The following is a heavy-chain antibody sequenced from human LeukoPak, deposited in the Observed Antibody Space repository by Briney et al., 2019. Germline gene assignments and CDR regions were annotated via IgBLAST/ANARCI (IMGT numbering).Heavy chain of an antibody. J-gene: IGHJ6*02. CDR2: IKTRNEGGTS. CDR3: TKPDLLWVGEDV. V-gene: IGHV3-15*01. CDR1: GFPFSNAR. Sequence: GGSLRLSCAASGFPFSNARMSWVRQAPGKGLEWVGRIKTRNEGGTSEYAAPVKGRLTISRDDSKNTVHLQMNSLKTEDTGVYYCTKPDLLWVGEDVWGPGTTVTVSS. D-gene: IGHD2/OR15-2a*01.